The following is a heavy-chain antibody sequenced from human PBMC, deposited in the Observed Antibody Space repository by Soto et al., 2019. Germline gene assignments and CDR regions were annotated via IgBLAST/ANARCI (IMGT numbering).Heavy chain of an antibody. CDR3: AKFGVTIFGVVIDYYYGMDV. CDR2: ISYDGSNK. V-gene: IGHV3-30*18. Sequence: PGESLKISCAASGFTFSSYVMHWVRQAPGKGLEWVAVISYDGSNKYYADSVKGRFTISRDNSKNTLYLQMNSLRAEDTAVYYCAKFGVTIFGVVIDYYYGMDVWGQRTTVTVSS. J-gene: IGHJ6*02. CDR1: GFTFSSYV. D-gene: IGHD3-3*01.